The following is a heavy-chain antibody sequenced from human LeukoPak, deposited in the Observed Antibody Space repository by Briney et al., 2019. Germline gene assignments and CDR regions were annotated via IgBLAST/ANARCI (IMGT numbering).Heavy chain of an antibody. J-gene: IGHJ3*02. CDR3: AKDLGWLHRTDAFDI. Sequence: PGGSLRLTCAASGFTFSSYAMSWVRQAPGKGLEWVSAISGSGGSTYYADSVKGRFTISRDNSKNTLYLQMNSLRAEDTAVYYCAKDLGWLHRTDAFDIWGQGTMVTVSS. D-gene: IGHD5-12*01. CDR1: GFTFSSYA. V-gene: IGHV3-23*01. CDR2: ISGSGGST.